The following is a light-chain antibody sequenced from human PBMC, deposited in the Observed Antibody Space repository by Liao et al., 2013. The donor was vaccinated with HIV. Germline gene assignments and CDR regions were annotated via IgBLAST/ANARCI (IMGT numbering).Light chain of an antibody. J-gene: IGLJ3*02. V-gene: IGLV3-25*03. CDR2: KDS. CDR1: NIGSKG. CDR3: QSADSSGTCPV. Sequence: SYVLTQPPSVSVAPGKTATIPCGGNNIGSKGVHWYQQKPGQAPVLLIYKDSERPSGIPERFSGSSSGTTVTLTISGVQAEDEADYYCQSADSSGTCPVFGGGTKLTVL.